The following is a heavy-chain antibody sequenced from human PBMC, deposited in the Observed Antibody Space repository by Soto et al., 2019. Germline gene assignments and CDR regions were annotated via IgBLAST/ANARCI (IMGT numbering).Heavy chain of an antibody. CDR2: IHYSGST. CDR1: GGTVNIGAYY. CDR3: TRGGDPYKTGH. Sequence: SGTLSLTCTVPGGTVNIGAYYWRWIRQPPGKGLEWIGFIHYSGSTNYNPSLKGRVTMSVDTSKNQFSLKLTSVNTADTAIYYCTRGGDPYKTGHWGQGTLVTVSS. J-gene: IGHJ4*02. V-gene: IGHV4-61*08. D-gene: IGHD2-21*01.